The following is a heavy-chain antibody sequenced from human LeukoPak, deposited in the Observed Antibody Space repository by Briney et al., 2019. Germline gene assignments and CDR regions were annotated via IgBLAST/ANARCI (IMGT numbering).Heavy chain of an antibody. J-gene: IGHJ6*03. CDR3: ARLNLPRYCSSTSCYRGEYYYYYMDV. CDR1: GGTFSSYA. D-gene: IGHD2-2*02. V-gene: IGHV1-69*05. Sequence: ASVKVSCKASGGTFSSYAISWVRQAPGQGLEWMGGIIPIFGTANYAQKFQGRVTITTDESTSTAYMELSSLRSEDTAVYYCARLNLPRYCSSTSCYRGEYYYYYMDVWGKGTTVTVFS. CDR2: IIPIFGTA.